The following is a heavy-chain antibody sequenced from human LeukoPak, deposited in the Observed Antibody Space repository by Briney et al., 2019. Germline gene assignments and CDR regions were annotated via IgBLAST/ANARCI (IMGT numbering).Heavy chain of an antibody. J-gene: IGHJ4*02. CDR2: IKSKTDGGTT. V-gene: IGHV3-15*01. CDR3: TPLDSLSSGPQPSL. D-gene: IGHD3-22*01. CDR1: GFTFSSYG. Sequence: KPGGSLRLSCAASGFTFSSYGMHWVRQAPGKGLEWVGRIKSKTDGGTTDYAAPVKGRFTISRDDSKNTLYLQMNSLKTEDTAVYYCTPLDSLSSGPQPSLWGQGTLVTVSS.